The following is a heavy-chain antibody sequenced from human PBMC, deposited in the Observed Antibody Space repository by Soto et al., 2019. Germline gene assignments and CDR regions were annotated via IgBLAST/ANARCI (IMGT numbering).Heavy chain of an antibody. D-gene: IGHD1-1*01. CDR2: ISHSGGTT. J-gene: IGHJ5*01. Sequence: EVQLLESGGGSVQPGGSLRLSGAASGVTFNNYAMHWVRRPPGKGLEWVSSISHSGGTTYYADSVKGRFSISRDSLAGTVYLQMNSLRAEDTALYYCAKGRGQNWNFDSWGQGTLVSVSP. CDR3: AKGRGQNWNFDS. V-gene: IGHV3-23*01. CDR1: GVTFNNYA.